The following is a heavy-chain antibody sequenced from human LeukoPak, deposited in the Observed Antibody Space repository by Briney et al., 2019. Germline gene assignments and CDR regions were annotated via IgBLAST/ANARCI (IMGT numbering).Heavy chain of an antibody. V-gene: IGHV3-33*01. CDR1: GFTLSSYG. Sequence: PGRSLRLSCAASGFTLSSYGMHWVRQAPGKGLEWVAGIWYDGSNKYYADSAKGRFTISRDNSKNTPYLQINGLRAEGTAVYYGARDGTRVVIFHYPFDYWGQGTLVTVSS. J-gene: IGHJ4*02. CDR2: IWYDGSNK. CDR3: ARDGTRVVIFHYPFDY. D-gene: IGHD3-10*01.